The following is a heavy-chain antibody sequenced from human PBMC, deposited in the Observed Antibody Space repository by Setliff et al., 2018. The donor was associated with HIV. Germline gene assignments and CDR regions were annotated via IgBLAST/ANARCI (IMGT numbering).Heavy chain of an antibody. D-gene: IGHD3-22*01. V-gene: IGHV4-39*01. Sequence: SETLSLTCTVSGGSISSSSYYWGWIRQPPGKGLEWIGSIYYSGSTHYNPSLKSRVTISGQTSNNQFSLQPTSVTAADTAVYYCARQGAGYYYDSSEYYTWNGFDMWGQGTMVTVSS. CDR2: IYYSGST. CDR3: ARQGAGYYYDSSEYYTWNGFDM. CDR1: GGSISSSSYY. J-gene: IGHJ3*02.